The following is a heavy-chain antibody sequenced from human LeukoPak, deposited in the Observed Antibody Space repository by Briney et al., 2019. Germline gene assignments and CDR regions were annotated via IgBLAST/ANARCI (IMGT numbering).Heavy chain of an antibody. CDR3: AKGRHCSGGSCYAGYLFDY. CDR2: ISGSGGST. Sequence: GGSLRLSCAASGFTFSSYAMSWVRQTPGKGLEWVSAISGSGGSTYYADSVKGRFTISRDNSKNTLYLQMNSLRAEDTAVYYCAKGRHCSGGSCYAGYLFDYWGQGTLVTVSS. D-gene: IGHD2-15*01. CDR1: GFTFSSYA. J-gene: IGHJ4*02. V-gene: IGHV3-23*01.